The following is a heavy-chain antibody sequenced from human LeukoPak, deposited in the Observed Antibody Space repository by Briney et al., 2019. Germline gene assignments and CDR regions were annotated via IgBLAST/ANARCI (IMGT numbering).Heavy chain of an antibody. Sequence: PSETLSLTCTVSGGSISSGSYYWSWIRQPAGKGLEWIGRIYTSGSTNYNPSLKSRVTISVDTSKSQFSLKLSSVTAADTAVYYCARGGDIVDPWGQGTLVTVSS. J-gene: IGHJ5*02. V-gene: IGHV4-61*02. CDR2: IYTSGST. CDR1: GGSISSGSYY. CDR3: ARGGDIVDP. D-gene: IGHD5-12*01.